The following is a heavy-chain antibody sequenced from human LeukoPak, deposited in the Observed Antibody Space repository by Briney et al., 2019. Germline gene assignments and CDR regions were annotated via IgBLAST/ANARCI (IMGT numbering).Heavy chain of an antibody. CDR1: GGTFSSYA. J-gene: IGHJ6*03. V-gene: IGHV1-69*06. CDR3: ARTPRVIALPGQGGQQLDEGVVYMDV. D-gene: IGHD6-13*01. CDR2: IIPIFGTA. Sequence: SVKVSCKASGGTFSSYAISWVRQAPGQGLEWMGGIIPIFGTANYAQKFQGRVTITADKSTSTAYMELSSLRSEDTAVYYCARTPRVIALPGQGGQQLDEGVVYMDVWGKGTTVTVSS.